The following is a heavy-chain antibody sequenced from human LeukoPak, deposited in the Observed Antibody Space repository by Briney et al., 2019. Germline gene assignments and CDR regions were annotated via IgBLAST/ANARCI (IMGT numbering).Heavy chain of an antibody. CDR1: GGSISSSSYY. Sequence: ESSETLSLTCTVSGGSISSSSYYWGWIRQPPGKGLEWIGSIYYSGSTYYNPSLKSRVAISVDTSKNQFSLKLSSVTAADTAVYYCARYPGNGYGMGVWGQGTTVTVSS. CDR2: IYYSGST. D-gene: IGHD1-1*01. V-gene: IGHV4-39*07. CDR3: ARYPGNGYGMGV. J-gene: IGHJ6*02.